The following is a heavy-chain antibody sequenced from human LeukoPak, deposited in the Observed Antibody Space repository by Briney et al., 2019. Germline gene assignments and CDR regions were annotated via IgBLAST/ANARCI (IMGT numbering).Heavy chain of an antibody. J-gene: IGHJ4*02. V-gene: IGHV3-30*18. Sequence: PGRSLRLSCAASGFSFNSFAMHWLRQAPGKGPEWVAVISYDGSERYYPGSVRGRFTISRDDAMNTLSLQMNSLRVEDTAVYYCVKGRVTYTGGFFDNWGQGTLVAVSS. CDR3: VKGRVTYTGGFFDN. D-gene: IGHD2-21*02. CDR2: ISYDGSER. CDR1: GFSFNSFA.